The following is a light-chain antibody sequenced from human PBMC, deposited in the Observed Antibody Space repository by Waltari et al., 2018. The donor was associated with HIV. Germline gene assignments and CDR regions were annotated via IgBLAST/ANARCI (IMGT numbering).Light chain of an antibody. V-gene: IGKV4-1*01. CDR3: QQYYSAIT. CDR1: QSVLYTSNNKDY. J-gene: IGKJ5*01. Sequence: DIVMTQSPDSLTVSLGERATINCKSSQSVLYTSNNKDYLAWYQQKPGQPPKLLISWASTRDLGVPERFSGGGSGTNFTLTINSLQAEDVAVYYCQQYYSAITFGQGTRLEIK. CDR2: WAS.